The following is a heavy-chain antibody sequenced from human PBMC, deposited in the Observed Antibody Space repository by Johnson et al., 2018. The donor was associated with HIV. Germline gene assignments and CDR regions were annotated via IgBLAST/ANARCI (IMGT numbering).Heavy chain of an antibody. CDR1: GFTVSSNY. V-gene: IGHV3-66*01. J-gene: IGHJ3*02. D-gene: IGHD2-21*02. Sequence: VQLVESGGGLVQPGGSPRLSCAASGFTVSSNYMSWVRQAPGKGLEWVSDIYSGGSTYYADSVKGRFTISRDNSKNTLYLQMNSLRAEDTAVYYCTYGSDWSPGAFDIWGQGTMVTVSS. CDR2: IYSGGST. CDR3: TYGSDWSPGAFDI.